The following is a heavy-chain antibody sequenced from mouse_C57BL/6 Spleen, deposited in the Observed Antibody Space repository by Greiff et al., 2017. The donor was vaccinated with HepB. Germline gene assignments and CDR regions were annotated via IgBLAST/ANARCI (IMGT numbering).Heavy chain of an antibody. J-gene: IGHJ1*03. V-gene: IGHV7-1*01. D-gene: IGHD2-1*01. Sequence: DVKLVESGGGLVQSGRSLRLSCATSGFTFSDFYMEWVRQAPGKGLEWIAASRNKANDYTTEYSASVKGRFIVSRDTSQSILYLQMNALRAEDTAIYYCARDPSYGNYWYFDVWGTGTTVTVSS. CDR2: SRNKANDYTT. CDR3: ARDPSYGNYWYFDV. CDR1: GFTFSDFY.